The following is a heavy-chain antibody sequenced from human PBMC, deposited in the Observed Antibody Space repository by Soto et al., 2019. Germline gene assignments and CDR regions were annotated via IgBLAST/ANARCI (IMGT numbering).Heavy chain of an antibody. V-gene: IGHV3-15*01. CDR2: IKSKTDGGTT. CDR1: GFTFSNAW. J-gene: IGHJ4*02. Sequence: PGGSLRLSCAASGFTFSNAWMSWVRQAPGKGLEWVGRIKSKTDGGTTDYAAPVKGRFTISRDDSKNTLYLQMNSLKTEDTAVYYCTTDPRVVVAVEHYWGQGTLVTVSS. CDR3: TTDPRVVVAVEHY. D-gene: IGHD2-15*01.